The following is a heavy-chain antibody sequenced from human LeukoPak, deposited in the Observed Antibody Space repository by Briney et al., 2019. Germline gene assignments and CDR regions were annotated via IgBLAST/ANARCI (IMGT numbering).Heavy chain of an antibody. V-gene: IGHV3-53*01. Sequence: GGSLRLSCAASGFTVSSNYMSWVRQAPGKGLEWVSVIYSGGSTYYADSVKGRFTISRDNSKNTLYLQMNSLRAEDTAVYYCARDFRDGPYWCFDLWGRGTLVTVFS. CDR3: ARDFRDGPYWCFDL. J-gene: IGHJ2*01. CDR2: IYSGGST. CDR1: GFTVSSNY. D-gene: IGHD5-24*01.